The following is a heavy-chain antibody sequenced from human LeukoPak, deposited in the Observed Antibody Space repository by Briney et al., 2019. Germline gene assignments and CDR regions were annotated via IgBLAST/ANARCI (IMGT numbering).Heavy chain of an antibody. V-gene: IGHV1-69*13. J-gene: IGHJ4*02. CDR3: ARAGYYYGSGSYYNTPHFDY. CDR2: IIPIFGTA. CDR1: GGTFSSYA. D-gene: IGHD3-10*01. Sequence: SVKVSCKASGGTFSSYAISWVRQAPGQGLEWMGGIIPIFGTANYAQKFQGRVTITADESTSTAYMELSSLRSEDTAVYYCARAGYYYGSGSYYNTPHFDYWGQGTLVTVSS.